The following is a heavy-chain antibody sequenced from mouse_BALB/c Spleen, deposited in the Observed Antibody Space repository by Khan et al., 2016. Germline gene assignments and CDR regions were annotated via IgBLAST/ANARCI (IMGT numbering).Heavy chain of an antibody. D-gene: IGHD1-2*01. J-gene: IGHJ2*01. CDR2: ISYSGST. V-gene: IGHV3-2*02. CDR3: ARTARIKY. Sequence: EVQLQESGPGLVKPSQSLSLTCTVTGYSITSGYGWNWIRQFPGNKLEWMGHISYSGSTNYNPPLKSRISITRDTSKNQFFLQLNSVTTEDTATYYCARTARIKYWGQGTTLTVSS. CDR1: GYSITSGYG.